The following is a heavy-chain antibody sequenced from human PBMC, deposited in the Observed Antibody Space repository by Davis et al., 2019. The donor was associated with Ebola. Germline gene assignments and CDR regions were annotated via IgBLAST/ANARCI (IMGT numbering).Heavy chain of an antibody. Sequence: GGSLRLSCKDSGYNFATDWIGWVRQMPGKGLEWMGIIYPRDSNTKYSPSFQGQVTISADKSISTTYLQWKSLRASDTAMYYCARHARYYGSGSQVYYYYGMDVWGQGTTVTASS. J-gene: IGHJ6*02. CDR1: GYNFATDW. CDR2: IYPRDSNT. D-gene: IGHD3-10*01. V-gene: IGHV5-51*01. CDR3: ARHARYYGSGSQVYYYYGMDV.